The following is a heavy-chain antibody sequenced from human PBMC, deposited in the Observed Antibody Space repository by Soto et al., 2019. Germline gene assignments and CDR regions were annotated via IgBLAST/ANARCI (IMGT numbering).Heavy chain of an antibody. D-gene: IGHD2-15*01. J-gene: IGHJ6*02. V-gene: IGHV3-30*14. Sequence: RSLRLSCAASGFTFSSYAMSWVRQAPGKGLEWVSVITYDGNNEYYADSVEGRFTISRDNSQNTLYLQMNSLTPKDTAVYYCAKDRKDCRRCRLPQYFFFGMDVWGQGTTVTVSS. CDR1: GFTFSSYA. CDR2: ITYDGNNE. CDR3: AKDRKDCRRCRLPQYFFFGMDV.